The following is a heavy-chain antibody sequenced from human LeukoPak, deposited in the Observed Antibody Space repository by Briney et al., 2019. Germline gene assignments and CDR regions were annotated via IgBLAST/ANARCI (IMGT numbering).Heavy chain of an antibody. V-gene: IGHV3-11*01. J-gene: IGHJ5*02. CDR1: GFTFSDYY. Sequence: PGGSLRLSCAASGFTFSDYYMSCIREARGKALEWGSYISSSGSTIYYADSVKGGFTISRDNAKNSLYLQMNSLKAEDTAVYYCARGPEKHYDSSGYYVSWGQGTLVTVSS. CDR3: ARGPEKHYDSSGYYVS. D-gene: IGHD3-22*01. CDR2: ISSSGSTI.